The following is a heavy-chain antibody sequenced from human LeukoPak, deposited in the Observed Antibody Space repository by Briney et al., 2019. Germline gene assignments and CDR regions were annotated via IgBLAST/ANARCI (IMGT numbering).Heavy chain of an antibody. CDR3: ANLNAPYWGNFDY. V-gene: IGHV3-23*01. CDR1: GFTFDNYA. J-gene: IGHJ4*02. CDR2: INENGGST. Sequence: GGSLRLSCAASGFTFDNYAVSWVRQAPGKGLEWVSGINENGGSTYYADSVKGRFTISRDNSKSTLYLQMNSLRAEDTAVYYCANLNAPYWGNFDYWGQGTLVTVSS. D-gene: IGHD3-16*01.